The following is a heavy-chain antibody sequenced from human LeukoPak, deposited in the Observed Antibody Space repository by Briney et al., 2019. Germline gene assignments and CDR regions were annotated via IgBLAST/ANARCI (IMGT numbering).Heavy chain of an antibody. V-gene: IGHV4-4*09. J-gene: IGHJ3*02. CDR2: IYTSGGT. CDR1: GDSISSYY. Sequence: SETLSLTCTVSGDSISSYYWSWIRQPPGKGLEWIGYIYTSGGTNYIPSLKGRVTISIDTSKNQFSLKLSSVTAADSAVYYCATHYDVLTGYAAAAFDIWGQGTMVTVSS. D-gene: IGHD3-9*01. CDR3: ATHYDVLTGYAAAAFDI.